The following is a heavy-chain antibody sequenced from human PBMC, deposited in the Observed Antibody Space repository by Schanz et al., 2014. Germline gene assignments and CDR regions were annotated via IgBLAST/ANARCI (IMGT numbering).Heavy chain of an antibody. CDR3: AKDTGYCHGGACYCFEY. V-gene: IGHV3-23*01. CDR1: GVTFSSYA. Sequence: EVQLLESGGGLVQPGGSLRLSCVASGVTFSSYAMSWVRQASGQGLEWVSAISGSGASTYYADSVKGRFSISRDNSQNTLYLQMDSLRPEDTAVYFCAKDTGYCHGGACYCFEYWGLGILVTVSS. D-gene: IGHD2-8*02. J-gene: IGHJ4*02. CDR2: ISGSGAST.